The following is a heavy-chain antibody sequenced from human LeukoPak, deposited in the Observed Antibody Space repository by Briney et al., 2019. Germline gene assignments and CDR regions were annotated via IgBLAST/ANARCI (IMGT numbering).Heavy chain of an antibody. D-gene: IGHD3-10*01. Sequence: GGSLRLSCAASGFTVSSNYMSWVRQAPGKGLEWVSVIYSGGSTYYADSVKGRFTISRDNSKNTLYLQMNSLRAEDTAVYYCARGVGSLPRILWFGELSSYYFDYWGQGTLVTVSS. CDR2: IYSGGST. CDR1: GFTVSSNY. V-gene: IGHV3-66*01. CDR3: ARGVGSLPRILWFGELSSYYFDY. J-gene: IGHJ4*02.